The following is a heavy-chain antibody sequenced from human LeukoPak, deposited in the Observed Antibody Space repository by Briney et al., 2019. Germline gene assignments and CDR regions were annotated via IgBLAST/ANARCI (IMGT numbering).Heavy chain of an antibody. V-gene: IGHV4-39*01. CDR3: ARGYCSSTSCYSFDY. J-gene: IGHJ4*02. CDR2: ISYSGST. Sequence: SETLSLTCTVSGGSISSGSYYWGWLRQPPGKGLEWIGSISYSGSTYYNPSLKSRVTISVDTSKNQVSLKLRSVTAADTAVYYCARGYCSSTSCYSFDYWGQGTLVTVSS. D-gene: IGHD2-2*01. CDR1: GGSISSGSYY.